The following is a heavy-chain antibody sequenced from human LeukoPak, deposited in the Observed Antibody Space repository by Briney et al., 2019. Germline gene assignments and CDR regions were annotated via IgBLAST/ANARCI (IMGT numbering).Heavy chain of an antibody. CDR3: AREVVVTEEYYFDY. CDR2: MNPNSGNT. J-gene: IGHJ4*02. Sequence: ASVKVSCKASGYTFTSYDINWVRQATGQGLVWMGWMNPNSGNTNYAQKLQGRVTMTTDTSTSTAYMELRSVRSEDTAVYYCAREVVVTEEYYFDYWGQGTLVTVFS. V-gene: IGHV1-8*01. CDR1: GYTFTSYD. D-gene: IGHD2-21*02.